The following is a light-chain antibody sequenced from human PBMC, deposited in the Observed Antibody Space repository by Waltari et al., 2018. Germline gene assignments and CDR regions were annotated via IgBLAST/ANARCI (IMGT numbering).Light chain of an antibody. Sequence: QSALTQPASVFCSSGQSSTTFCTGTSSDIDNYNHVSWYQQHPGKAPKLMIFDVTERPSRLSHHVSGSKSSNTASLTISGRPTSDDATYHFSSYTNRSTLEIFGRGSRMTVL. CDR1: SSDIDNYNH. CDR2: DVT. J-gene: IGLJ2*01. V-gene: IGLV2-14*01. CDR3: SSYTNRSTLEI.